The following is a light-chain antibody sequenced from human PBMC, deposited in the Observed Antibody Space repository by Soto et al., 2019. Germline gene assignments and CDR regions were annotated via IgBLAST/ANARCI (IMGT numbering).Light chain of an antibody. CDR1: QSVSSNY. J-gene: IGKJ3*01. CDR3: QQYGRSPIFT. CDR2: GAT. V-gene: IGKV3-20*01. Sequence: EIVRTQSPGTLSLSPGERATLYCRASQSVSSNYLAWYQQKPGQAPSLHIYGATNRATGIPDRFSGSVSVADFNLTISRLEPDDFAVYYCQQYGRSPIFTFGRGTKGDI.